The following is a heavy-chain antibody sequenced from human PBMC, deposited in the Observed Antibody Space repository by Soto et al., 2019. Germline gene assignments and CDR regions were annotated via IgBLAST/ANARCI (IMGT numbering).Heavy chain of an antibody. J-gene: IGHJ4*02. CDR2: INPYNGNT. CDR1: GYTFTNYG. D-gene: IGHD6-13*01. CDR3: ASRLAAAELV. Sequence: QVQLVQSGAEVKKPGASVKVSCKASGYTFTNYGISWVRQAPGQGLEWMGWINPYNGNTYYAQKLQGRVTMTTDTSTSTAYMELRSLRSYATAVYYCASRLAAAELVWGQGTLVTVSS. V-gene: IGHV1-18*01.